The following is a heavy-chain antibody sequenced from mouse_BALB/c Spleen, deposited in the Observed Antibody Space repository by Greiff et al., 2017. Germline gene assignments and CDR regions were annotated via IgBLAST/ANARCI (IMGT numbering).Heavy chain of an antibody. J-gene: IGHJ2*01. V-gene: IGHV1S81*02. CDR2: INPSNGGT. CDR1: GYTFTSYY. Sequence: QVQLQQSGAELVKPGASVKLSCKASGYTFTSYYMYWVKQRPGQGLEWIGEINPSNGGTNFNEKFKSKATLTVDKSSSTAYMQLSSLTSEDSAVYYCTREGITTVVYFDYWGQGTTLTVSS. CDR3: TREGITTVVYFDY. D-gene: IGHD1-1*01.